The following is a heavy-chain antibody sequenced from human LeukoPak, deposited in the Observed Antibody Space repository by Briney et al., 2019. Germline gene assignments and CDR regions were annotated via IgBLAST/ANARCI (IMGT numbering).Heavy chain of an antibody. J-gene: IGHJ4*02. CDR3: ATDHPMYGSGIHY. V-gene: IGHV1-24*01. D-gene: IGHD3-10*01. Sequence: ASVKVSCKVSGYTLTELSIQWVRQAPGKGLEWMGCFDPEDGETIYAQKFQGRVTMTEDTSTDTAYMELSSLRSGDTAVYYCATDHPMYGSGIHYWGQGTLVTVSS. CDR1: GYTLTELS. CDR2: FDPEDGET.